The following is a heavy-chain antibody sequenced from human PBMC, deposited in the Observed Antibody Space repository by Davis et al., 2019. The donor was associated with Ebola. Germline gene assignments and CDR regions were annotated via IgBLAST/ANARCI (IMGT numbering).Heavy chain of an antibody. Sequence: AASVKVSCKASGYTFTGYYMHWVRQAPGQGLEWMGIINPSGGSTSYAQKFQGRVTMTRDTSTSTVYMELSSLRSEDTAVYYCARGWRVVVPAAMGGYNWFDPWGQGTLVTVSS. CDR3: ARGWRVVVPAAMGGYNWFDP. J-gene: IGHJ5*02. D-gene: IGHD2-2*01. CDR1: GYTFTGYY. V-gene: IGHV1-46*01. CDR2: INPSGGST.